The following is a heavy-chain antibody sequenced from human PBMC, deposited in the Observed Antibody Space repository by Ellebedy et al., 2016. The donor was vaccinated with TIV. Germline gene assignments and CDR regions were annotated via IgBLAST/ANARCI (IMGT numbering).Heavy chain of an antibody. D-gene: IGHD1-1*01. V-gene: IGHV4-4*07. CDR1: GGSISSYY. Sequence: SETLSLXXSVSGGSISSYYWAWIRQSAGKGLEWIGSIYTGGSTNYNPSLQSRVTISVDPSKNQFSVTLNSVTAADAAVYYCAKSGTTGSYYYYMDVWGKGTTVTVSS. CDR3: AKSGTTGSYYYYMDV. CDR2: IYTGGST. J-gene: IGHJ6*03.